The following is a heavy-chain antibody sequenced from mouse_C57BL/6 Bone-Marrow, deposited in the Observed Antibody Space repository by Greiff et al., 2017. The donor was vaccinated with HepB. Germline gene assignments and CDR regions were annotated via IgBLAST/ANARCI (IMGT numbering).Heavy chain of an antibody. CDR2: IDPSDSYT. J-gene: IGHJ3*01. D-gene: IGHD1-1*01. CDR3: ARGPHYYGSSSTSSFAY. CDR1: GYTFTSYW. Sequence: QVQLKQSGAELVMPGASVKLSCKASGYTFTSYWMHWVKQRPGQGLEWIGEIDPSDSYTNYNQKFKGKSTLTVDKSSSTAYMQLSSLTSEDSAVYYCARGPHYYGSSSTSSFAYWGQGTLVTVSA. V-gene: IGHV1-69*01.